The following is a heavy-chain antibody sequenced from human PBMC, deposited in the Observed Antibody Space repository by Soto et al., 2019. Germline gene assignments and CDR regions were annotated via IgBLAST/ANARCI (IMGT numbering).Heavy chain of an antibody. CDR1: GGSISSGGYY. J-gene: IGHJ5*02. V-gene: IGHV4-31*03. CDR2: IYYRGST. CDR3: ARDRGYGDYVRYNWFDP. D-gene: IGHD4-17*01. Sequence: QVQLQESGPGLVKPSQTLSLTCTVSGGSISSGGYYWSWIRQHPGKGLEWIGYIYYRGSTYYNPSLKSRVTISVDTSKNQFSLKLSSVTAADTAVYYCARDRGYGDYVRYNWFDPWGQGTLVTVSS.